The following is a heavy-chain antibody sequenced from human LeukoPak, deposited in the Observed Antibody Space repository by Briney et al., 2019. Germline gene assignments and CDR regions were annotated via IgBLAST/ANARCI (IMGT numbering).Heavy chain of an antibody. CDR2: IYYSGST. Sequence: SETLSLTCTVSGGSISSYYWSWIRQPPGKGLEWIGYIYYSGSTNYNPSLNSRVTISVDTSKNHFSLKLSSVTAADTAVYFCARHPDRGEAGTGFDIWGQGTMVTVSS. CDR3: ARHPDRGEAGTGFDI. CDR1: GGSISSYY. D-gene: IGHD6-19*01. J-gene: IGHJ3*02. V-gene: IGHV4-59*08.